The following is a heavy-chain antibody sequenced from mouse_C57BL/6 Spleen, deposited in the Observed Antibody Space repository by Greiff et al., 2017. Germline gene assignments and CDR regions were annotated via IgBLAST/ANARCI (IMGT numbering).Heavy chain of an antibody. J-gene: IGHJ1*03. D-gene: IGHD1-1*01. CDR2: IYPRAGST. CDR1: GYTFTSYD. Sequence: VQLQQSGPELVKPGASVKLSCKASGYTFTSYDINWVKQRPGQGLEWIGWIYPRAGSTKYNEKFKGKATLTVDTASSTAYMELHSLTSEDSAVYVCARGDYYYGSSYFDVWGTGTTVTVSS. CDR3: ARGDYYYGSSYFDV. V-gene: IGHV1-85*01.